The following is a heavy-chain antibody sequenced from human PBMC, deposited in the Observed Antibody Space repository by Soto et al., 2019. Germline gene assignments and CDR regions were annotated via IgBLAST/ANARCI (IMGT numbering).Heavy chain of an antibody. Sequence: EVQLVESGGGLVQPGRSLRLSCAASGFTFDDYAMHWVRQAPGKGLEWVSGISWNSGSIGYADSVKGRFTISRDNAKNSLYLQMNSLRAEDTALYYCAKDITGEGYFDLWGRGTLVTVSS. D-gene: IGHD2-21*01. J-gene: IGHJ2*01. CDR1: GFTFDDYA. CDR3: AKDITGEGYFDL. V-gene: IGHV3-9*01. CDR2: ISWNSGSI.